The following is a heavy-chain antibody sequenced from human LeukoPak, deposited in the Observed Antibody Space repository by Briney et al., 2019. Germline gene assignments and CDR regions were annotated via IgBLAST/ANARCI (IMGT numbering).Heavy chain of an antibody. V-gene: IGHV4-39*01. CDR2: IHYSGVT. J-gene: IGHJ3*02. Sequence: PSETLSLTCTVSGGSISSSNYYWGWIRQPPGKGLEWIGSIHYSGVTYSNPSLKSRVTLSVETSKTQFSLKLTSVTAADTAVYYCAKRIEMTKIMDAFAICGAGTMVTVSS. CDR3: AKRIEMTKIMDAFAI. CDR1: GGSISSSNYY. D-gene: IGHD5-24*01.